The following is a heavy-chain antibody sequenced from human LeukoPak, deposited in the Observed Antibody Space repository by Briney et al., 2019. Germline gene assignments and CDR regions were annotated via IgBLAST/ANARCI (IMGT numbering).Heavy chain of an antibody. V-gene: IGHV3-33*01. CDR3: ARSTRSSWDKAFDI. J-gene: IGHJ3*02. CDR2: ISYDGSNK. D-gene: IGHD6-13*01. Sequence: GGSLRLSCAASRFTFSSYDMHWVRQAPGKGLEWVAVISYDGSNKYYADSVKGRFTISRDNSKNTLYLQMNSLRAEDTAVYYCARSTRSSWDKAFDIWGQGTMVTVSS. CDR1: RFTFSSYD.